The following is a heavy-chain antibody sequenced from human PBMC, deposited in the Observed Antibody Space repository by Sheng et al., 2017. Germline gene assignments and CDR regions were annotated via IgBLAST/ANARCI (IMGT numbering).Heavy chain of an antibody. CDR1: GGTFSSYA. D-gene: IGHD5-18*01. CDR2: IIPILGIA. Sequence: QVQLVQSGAEVKKPGSSVKVSCKASGGTFSSYAISWVRQAPGQGLEWMGGIIPILGIANYAQKFQGRVTITADKSTSTAYMELSSLRSEDTAVYYCAKNSHFGYSYGLGSWFDPWGQGTLVTVSS. J-gene: IGHJ5*02. CDR3: AKNSHFGYSYGLGSWFDP. V-gene: IGHV1-69*04.